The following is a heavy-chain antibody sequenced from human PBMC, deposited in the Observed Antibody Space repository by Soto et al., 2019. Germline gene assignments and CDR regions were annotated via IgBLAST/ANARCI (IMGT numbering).Heavy chain of an antibody. J-gene: IGHJ3*02. D-gene: IGHD2-15*01. CDR2: ISAYNGNT. Sequence: ASVKVSCKASGYTFTSYGTRWVLQAPGQGLEWMGWISAYNGNTNYAQKLQGRVTMTTDTSTSTAYMELRSLRSDDTAVYYCARDIVVVVAATYDAFDIWGQGTMVTVSS. V-gene: IGHV1-18*04. CDR3: ARDIVVVVAATYDAFDI. CDR1: GYTFTSYG.